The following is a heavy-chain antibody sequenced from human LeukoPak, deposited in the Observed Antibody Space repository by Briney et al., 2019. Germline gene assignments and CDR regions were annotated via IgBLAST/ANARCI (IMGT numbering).Heavy chain of an antibody. CDR2: ISGDGGST. CDR1: GFTFDGYA. J-gene: IGHJ6*02. CDR3: AKDRGSYYFYGMDV. V-gene: IGHV3-43*02. Sequence: GGSLRLSCAASGFTFDGYAMHWVRQAPGKGLEWVSLISGDGGSTYYADSVEGRFTISRDNNKNSLYLQMNSLRTEDTALYYCAKDRGSYYFYGMDVWGQGTTVTVSS.